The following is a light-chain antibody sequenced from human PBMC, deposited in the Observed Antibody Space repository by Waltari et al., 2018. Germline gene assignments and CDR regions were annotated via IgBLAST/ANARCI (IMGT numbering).Light chain of an antibody. Sequence: DIQMTQSPSSLSASVGDRVTITCRASQSISNWLAWYQQKPGKAPILLIYKASILKSGVPSRFSGSGSGTQFTLTISSLQPRDFATYYCQQYNTYSAFGQGTKLEIK. CDR2: KAS. CDR3: QQYNTYSA. V-gene: IGKV1-5*03. CDR1: QSISNW. J-gene: IGKJ2*01.